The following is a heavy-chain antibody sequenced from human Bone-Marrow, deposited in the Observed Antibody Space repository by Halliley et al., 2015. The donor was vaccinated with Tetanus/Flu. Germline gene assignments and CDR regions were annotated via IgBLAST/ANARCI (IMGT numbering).Heavy chain of an antibody. J-gene: IGHJ4*02. CDR2: ISASSNYI. Sequence: LVWVSSISASSNYIYYADSVEGRFTISRDNAKDTLFLQMDNVRDDDTGVYYCARDLWFGELLSHWGQGTLVTVSS. D-gene: IGHD3-10*01. V-gene: IGHV3-21*01. CDR3: ARDLWFGELLSH.